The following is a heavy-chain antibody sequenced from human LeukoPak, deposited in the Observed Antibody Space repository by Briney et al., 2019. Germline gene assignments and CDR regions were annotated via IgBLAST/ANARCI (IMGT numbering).Heavy chain of an antibody. CDR2: IYYSGST. CDR1: SGSISTSNYY. J-gene: IGHJ6*03. V-gene: IGHV4-61*05. D-gene: IGHD3-16*01. CDR3: ARAHMITSYYYYYYMDV. Sequence: NPSETLSLTCTVSSGSISTSNYYWGWVRQPPGKGLEWIGYIYYSGSTNYNPSLKSRVTISVDTSKNQFSLKLSSVTAADTAVYYCARAHMITSYYYYYYMDVWGKGTTVTVSS.